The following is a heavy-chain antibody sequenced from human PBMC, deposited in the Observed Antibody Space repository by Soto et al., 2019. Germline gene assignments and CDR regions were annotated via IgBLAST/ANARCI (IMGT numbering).Heavy chain of an antibody. CDR2: IYYSGST. V-gene: IGHV4-61*01. CDR3: ARDRALELGDY. D-gene: IGHD1-7*01. CDR1: GGSVSSGSYY. Sequence: SETLSLTCTVSGGSVSSGSYYWSWIRQPPGKGLEWIGYIYYSGSTNYNPSLKSRVTISVDTSKNQFSLKLSSVTAADTAVYYCARDRALELGDYWGQGTLVTVSS. J-gene: IGHJ4*02.